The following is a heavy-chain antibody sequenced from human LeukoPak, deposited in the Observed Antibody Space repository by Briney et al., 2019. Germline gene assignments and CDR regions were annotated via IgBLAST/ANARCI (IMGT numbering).Heavy chain of an antibody. CDR1: GFTFSSYA. D-gene: IGHD6-13*01. V-gene: IGHV3-23*01. Sequence: GGSLRLSCAASGFTFSSYAMSWVRQSPGKGLEWVSAISGSGGNTYSADSVKGRCTISRDNSKNTLYLQVNSLRAEDTAVFYCAKGRISGDAGLDYWGQGTLVTVSS. CDR2: ISGSGGNT. CDR3: AKGRISGDAGLDY. J-gene: IGHJ4*02.